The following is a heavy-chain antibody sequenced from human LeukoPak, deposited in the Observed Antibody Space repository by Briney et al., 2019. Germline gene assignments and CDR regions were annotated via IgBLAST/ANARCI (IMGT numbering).Heavy chain of an antibody. CDR3: ARVKRVPEVWFDP. CDR1: GGTFSSYA. J-gene: IGHJ5*02. CDR2: IIPILGIA. D-gene: IGHD6-25*01. Sequence: PVKVSCKASGGTFSSYAISWVRQAPGQGLEWMGRIIPILGIANYAQKFQGRVTITADKSTSTAYMELSGLISDDTAVYYCARVKRVPEVWFDPWGQGTLVTVSS. V-gene: IGHV1-69*04.